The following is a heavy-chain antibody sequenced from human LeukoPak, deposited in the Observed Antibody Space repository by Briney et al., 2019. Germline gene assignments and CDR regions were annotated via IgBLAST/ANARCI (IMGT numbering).Heavy chain of an antibody. Sequence: GSSLRLSCAASGFTFSSYAMHWVRQAPAKALEWVAVISYDGSNKYYADSVKRRFTISRDNSKNTLYLQMNSLRAEDTAVYYGARVLRFLEWLPADYWGQGTLVSVSS. CDR3: ARVLRFLEWLPADY. V-gene: IGHV3-30-3*01. J-gene: IGHJ4*02. D-gene: IGHD3-3*01. CDR1: GFTFSSYA. CDR2: ISYDGSNK.